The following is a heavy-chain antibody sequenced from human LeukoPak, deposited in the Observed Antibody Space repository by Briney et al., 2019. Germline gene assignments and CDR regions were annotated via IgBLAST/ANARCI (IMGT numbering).Heavy chain of an antibody. V-gene: IGHV4-39*01. D-gene: IGHD2-8*02. CDR1: GGSISSSSYY. CDR3: ASLRGVVYAKIDY. Sequence: SETLSLTCTVSGGSISSSSYYWGWIRQPPGKGLEWIGSIYYSGSTYYNPSLKSRVTISVDTSKNQFSLKLSSVTAADTAVYYCASLRGVVYAKIDYWGQGTLVTVSS. CDR2: IYYSGST. J-gene: IGHJ4*02.